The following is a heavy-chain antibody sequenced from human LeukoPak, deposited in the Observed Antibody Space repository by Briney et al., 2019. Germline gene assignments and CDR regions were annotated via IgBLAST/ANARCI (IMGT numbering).Heavy chain of an antibody. V-gene: IGHV5-51*01. CDR1: GYTFSTYR. D-gene: IGHD5-12*01. CDR2: IYPDDSDT. CDR3: ARQKGVGGSGYYN. Sequence: GESLKISCKGSGYTFSTYRIAWVRQMPGKGLEWMGIIYPDDSDTRYSLSFQGQVTISADKSISTAYLQWSSLKASDTAMFFCARQKGVGGSGYYNWGQGTLVTVSS. J-gene: IGHJ4*02.